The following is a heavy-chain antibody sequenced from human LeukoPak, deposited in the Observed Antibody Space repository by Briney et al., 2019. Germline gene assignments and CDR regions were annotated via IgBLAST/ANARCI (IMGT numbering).Heavy chain of an antibody. V-gene: IGHV3-23*01. CDR3: AKLPREYCSSTSCPNWFDP. CDR2: LSASGGTT. Sequence: GGSLRLSCTASGFSFSTYAMSWVRQAPGKGLEWVSALSASGGTTYYADSVKGRFTTSRDNSKNTLYLQMNSLTAEDTDLYYCAKLPREYCSSTSCPNWFDPWGQGTLVTVSS. J-gene: IGHJ5*02. CDR1: GFSFSTYA. D-gene: IGHD2-2*01.